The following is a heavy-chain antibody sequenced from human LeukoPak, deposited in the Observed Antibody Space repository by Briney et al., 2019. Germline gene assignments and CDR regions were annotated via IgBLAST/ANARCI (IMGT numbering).Heavy chain of an antibody. V-gene: IGHV4-34*01. J-gene: IGHJ6*03. D-gene: IGHD3-10*01. CDR3: ARHYGSGSYLGYYYYYYMDV. Sequence: PSETLSLTCAVYGGSFSGYYWSWIRQPPGKGLEWIGEINHSGSTNYNPSLKSRVTISVDTSKNQFSLKLSSVTAADTAVYYCARHYGSGSYLGYYYYYYMDVWGKGTTVTISS. CDR1: GGSFSGYY. CDR2: INHSGST.